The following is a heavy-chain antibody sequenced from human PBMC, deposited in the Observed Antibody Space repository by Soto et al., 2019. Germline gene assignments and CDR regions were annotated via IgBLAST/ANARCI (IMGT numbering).Heavy chain of an antibody. CDR2: IFYSGST. Sequence: PSETQSLTCPVSGGSISNYYLSWIRQPPGRGLEWIGHIFYSGSTNYNPALKSRVTISVDTSKSQFSLKLSSVTAADTAVYYCAKDSGYNYGYFRWFDPWGQGTLVTVSS. J-gene: IGHJ5*02. D-gene: IGHD5-18*01. CDR3: AKDSGYNYGYFRWFDP. V-gene: IGHV4-59*01. CDR1: GGSISNYY.